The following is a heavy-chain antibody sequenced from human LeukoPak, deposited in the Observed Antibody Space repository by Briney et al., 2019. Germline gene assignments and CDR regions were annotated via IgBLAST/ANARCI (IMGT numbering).Heavy chain of an antibody. CDR2: ISGSGGST. V-gene: IGHV3-23*01. J-gene: IGHJ4*02. CDR1: GLTFSSYA. Sequence: GGSLRLSCAASGLTFSSYAMSWVRQAPGKGLEWVSAISGSGGSTYYADSMKGRFTISRDNSKNTLYLQMNSLRAEDTAVYYCAKPRYGDYYFDYWGQGTLVTVSS. D-gene: IGHD4-17*01. CDR3: AKPRYGDYYFDY.